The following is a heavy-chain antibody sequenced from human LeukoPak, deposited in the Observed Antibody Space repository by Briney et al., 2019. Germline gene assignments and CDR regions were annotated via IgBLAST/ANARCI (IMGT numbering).Heavy chain of an antibody. CDR1: GGSISSSSYY. J-gene: IGHJ6*03. D-gene: IGHD7-27*01. V-gene: IGHV4-39*01. CDR3: ARLTGNGYYYYYMDV. Sequence: SETLSLTCTVSGGSISSSSYYGGGIRQPPGKGLEWIGSIYYSGTTDYNPSLKSRATISVDTSKNQFSLKLSSVTAQDTAVYFCARLTGNGYYYYYMDVWGKGTAVTIAS. CDR2: IYYSGTT.